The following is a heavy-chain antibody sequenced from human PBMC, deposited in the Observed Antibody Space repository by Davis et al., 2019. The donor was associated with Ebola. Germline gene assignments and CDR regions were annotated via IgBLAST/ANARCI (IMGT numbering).Heavy chain of an antibody. Sequence: SETLSLTCDVYGGSLSGYHWSWIRQPPGKGLEWIGEINHSGSTNYNPSLKSRVTISVDTSKNQFSLKLTSVTAADTAVYYCARGLGMGWFDSWGQGTPVTVSS. V-gene: IGHV4-34*01. J-gene: IGHJ5*01. CDR2: INHSGST. CDR1: GGSLSGYH. CDR3: ARGLGMGWFDS.